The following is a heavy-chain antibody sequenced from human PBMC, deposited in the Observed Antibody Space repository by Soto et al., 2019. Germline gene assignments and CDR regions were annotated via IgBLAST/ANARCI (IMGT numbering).Heavy chain of an antibody. D-gene: IGHD2-21*02. CDR3: ARNCGGDCSNWFDP. CDR2: ISTTSSYI. CDR1: GFTFRSYS. Sequence: GGSLRLSCAASGFTFRSYSISWVRQAPGKGLEWVSYISTTSSYIYYADSVKGRFTISRDNAENSLYLQMNSLSAEDTAVYYCARNCGGDCSNWFDPWGQGTLVTVSS. J-gene: IGHJ5*02. V-gene: IGHV3-21*01.